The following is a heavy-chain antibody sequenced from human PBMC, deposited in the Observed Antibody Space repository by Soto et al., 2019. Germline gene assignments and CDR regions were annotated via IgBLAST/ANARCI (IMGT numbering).Heavy chain of an antibody. V-gene: IGHV2-70*04. CDR1: GFSLSTYGMR. J-gene: IGHJ4*02. CDR2: IDWDDDK. D-gene: IGHD2-2*01. Sequence: SGPTLVNPTQTLTLTCTFSGFSLSTYGMRVSWIRQSPGKALEWLARIDWDDDKFYSTSLKTRLTISKGTSKNQVVLTMTNMDPVDTGTYYCARVRGHTPAIPDYWGQGTLVTVSS. CDR3: ARVRGHTPAIPDY.